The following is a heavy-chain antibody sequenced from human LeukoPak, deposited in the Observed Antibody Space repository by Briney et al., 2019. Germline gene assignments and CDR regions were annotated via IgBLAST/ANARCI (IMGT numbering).Heavy chain of an antibody. CDR3: AALTIVGGASVL. CDR1: GGPISTYH. D-gene: IGHD3-10*01. Sequence: SETLSLTCTVSGGPISTYHWKWLRQPPGKGREWVGYIYYSGSTNYNTSLKSRVTISVNTFKNQFSLKMSSLNAADPGCYYWAALTIVGGASVLWGQGTRVTVFS. J-gene: IGHJ4*02. CDR2: IYYSGST. V-gene: IGHV4-59*12.